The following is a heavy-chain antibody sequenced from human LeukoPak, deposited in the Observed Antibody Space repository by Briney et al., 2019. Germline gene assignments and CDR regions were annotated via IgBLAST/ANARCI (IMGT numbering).Heavy chain of an antibody. V-gene: IGHV5-51*01. CDR1: GYSFTNYW. CDR3: ARLTSSWSFDY. J-gene: IGHJ4*02. D-gene: IGHD6-13*01. Sequence: GKSLKISCKGSGYSFTNYWIGWVRQMPGKGLEWMGIISPDGSDTRYSPSFQGQVTISADKSITTAYLQWSSLKASDTAMYYCARLTSSWSFDYWGQGTLVTVSS. CDR2: ISPDGSDT.